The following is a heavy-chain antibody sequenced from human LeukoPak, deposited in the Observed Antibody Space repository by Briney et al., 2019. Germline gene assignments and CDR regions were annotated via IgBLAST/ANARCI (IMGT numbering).Heavy chain of an antibody. Sequence: GASVKVSRKASGYTFTGYYMHWVRRAPGQGLEWMGWINPNSGGTNYAQKFQGRVTMTRDTSISTAYMELSRLRSDDTAVYYCARDTAMAIFDYWGQGTLVTVSS. CDR3: ARDTAMAIFDY. V-gene: IGHV1-2*02. CDR2: INPNSGGT. CDR1: GYTFTGYY. D-gene: IGHD5-18*01. J-gene: IGHJ4*02.